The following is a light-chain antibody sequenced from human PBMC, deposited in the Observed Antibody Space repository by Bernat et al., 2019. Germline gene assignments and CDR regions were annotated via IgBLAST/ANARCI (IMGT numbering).Light chain of an antibody. V-gene: IGLV2-14*03. CDR1: SSDVGAYDY. J-gene: IGLJ2*01. CDR2: DVS. Sequence: QSALTQPASVSGSPGQSITISCTGTSSDVGAYDYVSWYQHHPGKAPKLLIYDVSTRSSGVSDRFSGSKSGNTASLTISGLQAEDESDYYCSSYTTSITVIFGGGTKLTVL. CDR3: SSYTTSITVI.